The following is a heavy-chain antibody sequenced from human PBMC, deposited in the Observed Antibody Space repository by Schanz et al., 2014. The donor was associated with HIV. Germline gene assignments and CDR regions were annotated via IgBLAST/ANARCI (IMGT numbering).Heavy chain of an antibody. CDR2: IIPVFSTS. Sequence: QVQLVQSGTEVKKPGSSVTVSCKTSGGTFSSFAINWVRQAPGQGLEWIGGIIPVFSTSNYAQKFQGRVTVTADESTSTVYMELRSLTSEDTAVYFCAREDLQVLTHWGQGTLVTVS. CDR1: GGTFSSFA. CDR3: AREDLQVLTH. V-gene: IGHV1-69*01. J-gene: IGHJ4*02. D-gene: IGHD4-4*01.